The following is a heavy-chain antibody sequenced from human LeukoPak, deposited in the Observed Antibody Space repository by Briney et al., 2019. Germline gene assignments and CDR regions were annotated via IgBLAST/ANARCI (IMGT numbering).Heavy chain of an antibody. CDR2: VYYGRSP. V-gene: IGHV4-39*02. Sequence: SETLSLTCTVSGDSISRSTYYWAWIRQPPGKGLEWIGSVYYGRSPYFNPSLESRATISVDTSKNHFSLKMSSVTAADTAVYYCARSSGTGTFSYWGQGTQVTVSS. CDR1: GDSISRSTYY. CDR3: ARSSGTGTFSY. D-gene: IGHD6-25*01. J-gene: IGHJ4*02.